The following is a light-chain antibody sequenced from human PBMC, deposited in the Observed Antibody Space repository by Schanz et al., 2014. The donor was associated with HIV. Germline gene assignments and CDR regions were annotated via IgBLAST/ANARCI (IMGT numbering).Light chain of an antibody. V-gene: IGLV1-44*01. J-gene: IGLJ3*02. CDR2: TNT. CDR1: SSNIGSNT. Sequence: QSVLTQPPSASGTPGQRVTISCSGSSSNIGSNTVNWYQQFPGKAPRLLISTNTDRPSGVPDRFSGSKSGTSGSLAITGLQAEDEADYYCSSFAGRRNLLFGGGTKLTVL. CDR3: SSFAGRRNLL.